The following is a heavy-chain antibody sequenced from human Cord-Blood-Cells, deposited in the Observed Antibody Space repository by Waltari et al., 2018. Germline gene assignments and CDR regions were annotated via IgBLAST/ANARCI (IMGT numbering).Heavy chain of an antibody. CDR1: GFTFDDYA. V-gene: IGHV3-53*04. CDR3: ARVTGTYYFDY. CDR2: IYSGGST. J-gene: IGHJ4*02. D-gene: IGHD1-20*01. Sequence: EVQLVESGGGLVQPGRSLRLSCAASGFTFDDYAMHWVRQAPGKGLEWVSVIYSGGSTYYADSVKGRFTISRHNSKNTLYLQMNSLRAEDTAVYYCARVTGTYYFDYWGQGTLVTVSS.